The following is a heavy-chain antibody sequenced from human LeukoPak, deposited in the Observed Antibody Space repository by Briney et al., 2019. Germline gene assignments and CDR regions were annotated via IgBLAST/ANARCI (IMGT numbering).Heavy chain of an antibody. V-gene: IGHV4-30-4*01. CDR2: ISGGV. CDR3: ARRRTGTTALDY. J-gene: IGHJ4*02. Sequence: SETLSLTCTVSGGSINSGGYYWSWIRQTPGQGLEWIGYISGGVYYNPSLESRVTISKDTSKNQFSLKLSSVTAADTAVYYCARRRTGTTALDYWGQGTLVTVSS. CDR1: GGSINSGGYY. D-gene: IGHD1-7*01.